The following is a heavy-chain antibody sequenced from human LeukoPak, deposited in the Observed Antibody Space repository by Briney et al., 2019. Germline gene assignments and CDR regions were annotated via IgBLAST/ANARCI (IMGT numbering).Heavy chain of an antibody. J-gene: IGHJ1*01. D-gene: IGHD6-19*01. CDR2: IRYDGSSK. CDR3: AGIAVAAID. Sequence: GGSLRLSCAASGFTFSSYGMHWVRQAPGKGLEWVAFIRYDGSSKYYADSVKGRFTISRDNFENALYLQMNSLRPEDTAVYYCAGIAVAAIDWGQGTLVTVSS. CDR1: GFTFSSYG. V-gene: IGHV3-30*02.